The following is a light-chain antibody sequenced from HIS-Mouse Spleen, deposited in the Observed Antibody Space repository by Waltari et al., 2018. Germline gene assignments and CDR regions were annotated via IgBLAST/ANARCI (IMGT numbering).Light chain of an antibody. V-gene: IGLV2-14*03. J-gene: IGLJ3*02. CDR3: SSYTSSSTWV. CDR1: SSDVGGYNY. Sequence: QSALTQPASVSGSPGQSITISCTGTSSDVGGYNYVSWYQQHPGKAPKLMIYDVSNRPSGVTKRVSGSKSGNTASLTISGLQAEDEADYYCSSYTSSSTWVFGGGTKLTVL. CDR2: DVS.